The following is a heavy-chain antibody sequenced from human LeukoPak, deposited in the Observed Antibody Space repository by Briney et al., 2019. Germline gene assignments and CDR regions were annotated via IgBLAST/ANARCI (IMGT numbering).Heavy chain of an antibody. D-gene: IGHD3-22*01. V-gene: IGHV3-53*01. CDR1: GFTVSSNY. CDR3: ARDSSGPTYYYYYGMDV. CDR2: IYSGGST. Sequence: GGSLRLSRAASGFTVSSNYMSWVRQAPGKGLEWVSVIYSGGSTYYADSVKGRFTISRDNSKNTLYLQMNSLRAEDTAVYYCARDSSGPTYYYYYGMDVWGQGTTVTVSS. J-gene: IGHJ6*02.